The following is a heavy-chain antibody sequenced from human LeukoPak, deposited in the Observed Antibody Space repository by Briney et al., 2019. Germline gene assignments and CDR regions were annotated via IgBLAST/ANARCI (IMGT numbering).Heavy chain of an antibody. CDR2: ISSSSGTI. V-gene: IGHV3-48*04. J-gene: IGHJ6*03. CDR1: GFTFSVYS. CDR3: AREFEVPAAAPDYYYYYYIDV. D-gene: IGHD2-2*01. Sequence: GGSLRLSCAASGFTFSVYSMNWVRQAPGKGLEWVSCISSSSGTIYYADSVKGRVTISRDNVENSLHLQMNSLRVEDTAVYYCAREFEVPAAAPDYYYYYYIDVWGKGTTVTVSS.